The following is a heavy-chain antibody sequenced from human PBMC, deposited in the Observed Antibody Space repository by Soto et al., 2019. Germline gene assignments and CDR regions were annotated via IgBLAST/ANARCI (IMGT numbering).Heavy chain of an antibody. J-gene: IGHJ5*02. CDR3: ARPKTIGAAAGKGWFDP. CDR1: GGSISSYY. Sequence: PSETLSLTCSVSGGSISSYYWTWIRQPPGKGLEWIGYIYYTGTTNYNPSLKSRVTMSVDTSTNQFSLRLSSVTAADTAMYYCARPKTIGAAAGKGWFDPWGQGTLVTVSS. D-gene: IGHD6-13*01. CDR2: IYYTGTT. V-gene: IGHV4-59*08.